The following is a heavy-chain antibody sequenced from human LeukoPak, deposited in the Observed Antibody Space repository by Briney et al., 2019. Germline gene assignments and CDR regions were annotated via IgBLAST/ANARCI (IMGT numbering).Heavy chain of an antibody. CDR1: GYTFTGYY. J-gene: IGHJ4*02. D-gene: IGHD4-4*01. V-gene: IGHV1-8*02. Sequence: ASVKVSCKASGYTFTGYYMHWVRQATGQGLEWMGWMNPNSGNTGYAQKFQGRVTMTRNTSISTAYMELSSLRSEDTAVYYCARGPGTVTMGSWVQPRSGYWGQGTLVTVPS. CDR3: ARGPGTVTMGSWVQPRSGY. CDR2: MNPNSGNT.